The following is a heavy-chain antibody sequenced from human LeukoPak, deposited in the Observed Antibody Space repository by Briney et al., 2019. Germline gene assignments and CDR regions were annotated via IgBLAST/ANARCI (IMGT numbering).Heavy chain of an antibody. CDR2: INPNSGGT. J-gene: IGHJ4*02. D-gene: IGHD5-18*01. CDR3: ARRSEIQPGNFDY. CDR1: GRTFTGYY. V-gene: IGHV1-2*02. Sequence: ASVKVSCKASGRTFTGYYMHWVRQAPGQGLEWMGWINPNSGGTNYAQKFQGRATMTRDTSISTAYMELSRLRSDDTAVYYCARRSEIQPGNFDYWGQGTLVTVSS.